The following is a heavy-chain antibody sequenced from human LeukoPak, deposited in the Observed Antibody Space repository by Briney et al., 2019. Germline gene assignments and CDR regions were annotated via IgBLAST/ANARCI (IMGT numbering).Heavy chain of an antibody. Sequence: GRSLRLSCAASGFTFSSYGMHWVRQAPGKGLEWVAVIWYDGSNKYYADSVKGRFTISRDNSKNTLYLQMNSLRAEDTAVYYCARPPRYYYYYMDVWGEGTTVTVSS. CDR1: GFTFSSYG. CDR2: IWYDGSNK. J-gene: IGHJ6*03. V-gene: IGHV3-33*01. CDR3: ARPPRYYYYYMDV.